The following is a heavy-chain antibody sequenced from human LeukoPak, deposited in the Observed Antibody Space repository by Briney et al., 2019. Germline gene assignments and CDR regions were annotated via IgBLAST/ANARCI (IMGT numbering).Heavy chain of an antibody. CDR1: GGSFSGYY. Sequence: SETLSLTCAVYGGSFSGYYWSWIRQPPGKGLEWIGEINHSGSTNYNPSLKSRVTISVDTSKNQFSLKLSSVTAADTAVYYCASMEYQLATFDPWGRGTLVTVSS. D-gene: IGHD2-2*01. CDR3: ASMEYQLATFDP. V-gene: IGHV4-34*01. CDR2: INHSGST. J-gene: IGHJ5*02.